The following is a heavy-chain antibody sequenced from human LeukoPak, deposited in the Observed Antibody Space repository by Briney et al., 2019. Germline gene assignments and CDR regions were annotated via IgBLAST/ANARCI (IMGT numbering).Heavy chain of an antibody. CDR1: GGSISSSSYY. CDR2: IYYSGST. Sequence: PSETLSLTCTASGGSISSSSYYWGWIRQPPGKGLEWIGSIYYSGSTYYNPSLKSRVTISVDTSKNQFSLKLSSVTAADTAVYYCARGVKSPDYWGQGTLVTVSS. J-gene: IGHJ4*02. V-gene: IGHV4-39*07. CDR3: ARGVKSPDY.